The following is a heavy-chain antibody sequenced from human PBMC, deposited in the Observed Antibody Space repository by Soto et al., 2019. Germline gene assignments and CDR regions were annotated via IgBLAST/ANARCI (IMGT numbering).Heavy chain of an antibody. CDR2: IYYSGST. CDR1: GGSISSSSYY. V-gene: IGHV4-39*01. D-gene: IGHD3-22*01. Sequence: SETLSLTCTVSGGSISSSSYYWGWIRQPPGKGLEWIGSIYYSGSTYYNPSLKSRVTISVDTSKNQFSLKLSSVTAADTAVYYCASAGERSGDPDYYDSSGYYFNAFDIWGQGTMVTVSS. J-gene: IGHJ3*02. CDR3: ASAGERSGDPDYYDSSGYYFNAFDI.